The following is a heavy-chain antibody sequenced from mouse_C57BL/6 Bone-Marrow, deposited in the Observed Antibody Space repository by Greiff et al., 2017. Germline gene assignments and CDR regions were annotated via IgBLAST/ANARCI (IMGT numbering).Heavy chain of an antibody. V-gene: IGHV1-4*01. J-gene: IGHJ4*01. Sequence: VQLQQSGAELARPGASVKMSCKASGYTFTSYTMHWVNQRPGQGLEWIGYINPSSGYTKYNQKFKDKATLTADKSSSTAYMQLSSLTSEDSAVYYCARSGYGNYLYYAMDYWGQGTSVTVSS. CDR2: INPSSGYT. CDR1: GYTFTSYT. D-gene: IGHD2-1*01. CDR3: ARSGYGNYLYYAMDY.